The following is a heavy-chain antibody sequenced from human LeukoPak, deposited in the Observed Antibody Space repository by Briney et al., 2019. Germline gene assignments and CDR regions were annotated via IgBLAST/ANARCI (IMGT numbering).Heavy chain of an antibody. V-gene: IGHV3-11*04. CDR2: IRSSGSTI. CDR1: GFTFSDYY. Sequence: GGSLRLSCAASGFTFSDYYMSWIRQAPGKGLEWVSYIRSSGSTIYYADSVKGRFTISRDNSKNTLYLQMNSLRAEDTAVYYCAKESVTELDYWGQGTLVTVSS. CDR3: AKESVTELDY. J-gene: IGHJ4*02. D-gene: IGHD2-21*02.